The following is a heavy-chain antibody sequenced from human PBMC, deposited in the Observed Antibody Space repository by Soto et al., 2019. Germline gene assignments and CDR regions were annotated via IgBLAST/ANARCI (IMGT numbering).Heavy chain of an antibody. J-gene: IGHJ6*02. Sequence: SETLSLTCTVSGGSISSGGYYWSWIRQHPGKGLEWIGYIYYSGSTYYNPSLKSRVTISVDTSKNQFSLKLSSVTAADTAVYYCAREGGVYDSSGYPIYYYGMDVWGQGTTVTSP. CDR1: GGSISSGGYY. D-gene: IGHD3-22*01. V-gene: IGHV4-31*03. CDR3: AREGGVYDSSGYPIYYYGMDV. CDR2: IYYSGST.